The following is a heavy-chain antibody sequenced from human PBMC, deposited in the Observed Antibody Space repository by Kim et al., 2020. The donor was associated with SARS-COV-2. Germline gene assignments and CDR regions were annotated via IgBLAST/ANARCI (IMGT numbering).Heavy chain of an antibody. CDR3: ARAFYGSGSYLFFWFDP. V-gene: IGHV1-3*01. J-gene: IGHJ5*02. CDR2: INAGNGNT. D-gene: IGHD3-10*01. CDR1: GYTFTSYA. Sequence: ASVKVSCKASGYTFTSYAMHWVRQAPGQRLEWMGWINAGNGNTKYSQKFQGRVTITRDTSASTAYMELSSLRSEDTAVYYCARAFYGSGSYLFFWFDPWGQGTLVTVSS.